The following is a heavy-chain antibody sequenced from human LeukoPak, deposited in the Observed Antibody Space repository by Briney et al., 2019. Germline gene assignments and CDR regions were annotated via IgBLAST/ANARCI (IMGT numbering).Heavy chain of an antibody. D-gene: IGHD4-17*01. CDR3: ARDRGHDYGDRPVDY. CDR2: IYHSGST. V-gene: IGHV4-38-2*02. CDR1: GYSISSGYY. Sequence: PSETLSLTCTVSGYSISSGYYWGWIRQPPGKGLEWIGSIYHSGSTYYNPSLKSRVTISVDTSKNQFSLKLSSVTAADTAAYYCARDRGHDYGDRPVDYWGQGTLVTVSS. J-gene: IGHJ4*02.